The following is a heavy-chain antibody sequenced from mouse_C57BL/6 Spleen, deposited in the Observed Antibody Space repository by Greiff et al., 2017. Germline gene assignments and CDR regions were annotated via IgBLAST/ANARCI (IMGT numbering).Heavy chain of an antibody. J-gene: IGHJ4*01. CDR3: ARRYYGSSSDAMDY. Sequence: QVQLKQPGAELVMPGASVKLSCKASGYTFTSYWMHWVKQRPGQGLEWIGEIDPSDSYTNYNQKFKGKSTLTVDKSSSTAYMQLSSLTSEDSAVYYCARRYYGSSSDAMDYWGQGTSVTVSS. V-gene: IGHV1-69*01. CDR1: GYTFTSYW. D-gene: IGHD1-1*01. CDR2: IDPSDSYT.